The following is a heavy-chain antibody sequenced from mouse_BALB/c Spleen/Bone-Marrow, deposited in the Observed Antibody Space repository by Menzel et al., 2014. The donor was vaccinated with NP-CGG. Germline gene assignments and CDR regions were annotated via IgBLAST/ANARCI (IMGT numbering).Heavy chain of an antibody. CDR3: ARHFITTATGAMDY. CDR1: GFTFXSYA. V-gene: IGHV5-9-3*01. D-gene: IGHD1-2*01. CDR2: ISSGGSYT. Sequence: EVQLQQSGGGLVKPGGSLKLSCAASGFTFXSYAMSWVRQTPEKRLEWVATISSGGSYTYYPDSVKGRFTISRDNAKNTLYLQMSSLRSEDTAMYYCARHFITTATGAMDYWGQGTSVTVSS. J-gene: IGHJ4*01.